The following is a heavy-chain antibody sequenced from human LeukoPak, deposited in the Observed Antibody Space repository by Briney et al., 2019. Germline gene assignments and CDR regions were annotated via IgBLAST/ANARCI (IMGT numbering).Heavy chain of an antibody. CDR3: ARIYDTSDYYFDY. V-gene: IGHV4-59*01. D-gene: IGHD3-22*01. Sequence: SETLSLTCTVSGGSISSYYWSWIRQPPGKGLEWIGYIYYSGSTNYNPSLKSRVTISVDTSKNQFSLKLSSVTAADTAVYYCARIYDTSDYYFDYWGLGTLVTVSS. CDR2: IYYSGST. CDR1: GGSISSYY. J-gene: IGHJ4*02.